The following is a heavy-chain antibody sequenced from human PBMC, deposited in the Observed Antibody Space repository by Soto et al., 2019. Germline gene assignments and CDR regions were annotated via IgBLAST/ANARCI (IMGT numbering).Heavy chain of an antibody. CDR1: GGSFSGYY. CDR2: INHSGST. J-gene: IGHJ4*02. Sequence: PSETLSLTCAVYGGSFSGYYWSWIRQPPGKGLEWIGEINHSGSTNYNPSLKSRVTISVDTSKNQFSLKLSSVTAADTAVYYCGGKNYDSSGYFDYWGQGTLVTVSS. V-gene: IGHV4-34*01. D-gene: IGHD3-22*01. CDR3: GGKNYDSSGYFDY.